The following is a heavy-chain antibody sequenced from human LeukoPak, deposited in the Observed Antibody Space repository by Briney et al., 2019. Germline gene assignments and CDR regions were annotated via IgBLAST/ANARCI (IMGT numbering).Heavy chain of an antibody. V-gene: IGHV4-38-2*02. CDR1: GYSISSGYY. D-gene: IGHD2-2*03. CDR2: IYHIGST. Sequence: PSETLSLTCAVSGYSISSGYYWGWIRRPPGRGLEWIGSIYHIGSTYYNPSLKSRVTISVDTSKNQFSLKLSSVTAADTAVYYCAREWPALGYCSSTSCYGGNWFDPWGQGTLVTVSS. CDR3: AREWPALGYCSSTSCYGGNWFDP. J-gene: IGHJ5*02.